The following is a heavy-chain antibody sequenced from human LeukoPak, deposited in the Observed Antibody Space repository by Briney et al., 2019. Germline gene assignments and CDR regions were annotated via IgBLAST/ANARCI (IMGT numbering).Heavy chain of an antibody. D-gene: IGHD3-3*01. J-gene: IGHJ4*02. V-gene: IGHV5-51*01. CDR3: ARQYDFWSGYPRELPARAFDY. Sequence: GESLKISCKGSGYSFTSYWIGWVRQLPGKGLEWMGIIYPGDSDTRYSPSFQGQVTISADKSISTAYLQWSSLKASDTAMYYCARQYDFWSGYPRELPARAFDYWGQGTLVTVSS. CDR1: GYSFTSYW. CDR2: IYPGDSDT.